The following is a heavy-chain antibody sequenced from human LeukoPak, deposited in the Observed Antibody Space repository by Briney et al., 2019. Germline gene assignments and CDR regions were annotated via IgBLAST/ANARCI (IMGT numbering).Heavy chain of an antibody. CDR1: GFTFSSYE. Sequence: PGGSLRLSCAAPGFTFSSYEMNWVRQPPGKGLEWIGEINHSGSTNYNPSLKSRVTISLDTSKNQFSLKLSSMTAADTAVYYCARAKGIGLRGYSYGYYFDYWGQGTLVTVSS. J-gene: IGHJ4*02. CDR3: ARAKGIGLRGYSYGYYFDY. D-gene: IGHD5-18*01. CDR2: INHSGST. V-gene: IGHV4-34*01.